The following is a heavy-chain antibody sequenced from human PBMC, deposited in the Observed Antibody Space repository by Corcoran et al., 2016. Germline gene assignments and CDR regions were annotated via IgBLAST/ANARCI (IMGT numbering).Heavy chain of an antibody. D-gene: IGHD3-16*01. CDR3: TTDRRFGSYYYYYGMDV. J-gene: IGHJ6*02. CDR2: IKSKTDGGTT. CDR1: GFTFSNAW. V-gene: IGHV3-15*07. Sequence: EVQLVESGGGLVKPGGSLRLSCAASGFTFSNAWMNWVRQAPGKGLEWVGRIKSKTDGGTTDYAAPVKGRFTISRDDSKNTLYLQMNSLKTEDTAVYYCTTDRRFGSYYYYYGMDVWGQGTTVTVSS.